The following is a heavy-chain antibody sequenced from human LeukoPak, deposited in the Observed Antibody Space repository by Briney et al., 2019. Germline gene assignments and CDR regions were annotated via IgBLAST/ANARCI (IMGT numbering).Heavy chain of an antibody. J-gene: IGHJ6*03. Sequence: PGGSLRLSCAASGFTFSSYAMHWVRQAPGKGLEWVAVISYDGSNKYYADSVKGRFTISRDNSKNTLYLQMNSLRAEDTAVYYCARDGYSSSWYKSSYYYYYMDVWGKGTTVTVSS. V-gene: IGHV3-30*04. CDR2: ISYDGSNK. D-gene: IGHD6-13*01. CDR3: ARDGYSSSWYKSSYYYYYMDV. CDR1: GFTFSSYA.